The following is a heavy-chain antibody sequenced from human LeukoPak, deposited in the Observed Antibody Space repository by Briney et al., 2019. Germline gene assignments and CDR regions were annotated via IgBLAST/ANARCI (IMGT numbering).Heavy chain of an antibody. Sequence: GGSLRLSCAASGFTFSTYSMNWVRQTPGKGLEWVSAISGSGRNTYYADSVKGRFTISRDNSRSTVDLQMNSLRVEDTGIYYCARDEIPSGTWGQGTMVIVSS. J-gene: IGHJ3*01. D-gene: IGHD6-25*01. CDR3: ARDEIPSGT. CDR2: ISGSGRNT. CDR1: GFTFSTYS. V-gene: IGHV3-23*01.